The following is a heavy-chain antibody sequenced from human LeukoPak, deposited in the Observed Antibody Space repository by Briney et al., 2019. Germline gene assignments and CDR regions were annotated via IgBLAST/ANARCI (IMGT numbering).Heavy chain of an antibody. D-gene: IGHD3-22*01. CDR2: IIPIFGTA. V-gene: IGHV1-69*06. Sequence: ASVKVSCTASEGTFSSYAISWVRQAPGQGLEWMGGIIPIFGTANYAQKFQGRVTPTAAKSTSTAYMELSSLRSEDTAVYYCATYYYDSSGYYWFAFDIWGQGTMVTVSS. CDR3: ATYYYDSSGYYWFAFDI. J-gene: IGHJ3*02. CDR1: EGTFSSYA.